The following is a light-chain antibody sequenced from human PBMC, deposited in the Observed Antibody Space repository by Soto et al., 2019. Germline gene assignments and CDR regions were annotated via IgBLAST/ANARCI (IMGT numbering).Light chain of an antibody. J-gene: IGLJ2*01. CDR2: DVN. CDR1: SSDVGGYNY. CDR3: NSYGGTNNYVV. V-gene: IGLV2-8*01. Sequence: QSVLTQPPSASGSPGQSVTISCTGTSSDVGGYNYVSWYRQHPGKAPQLIIYDVNKRPSGVPDRFSGPKSGNTASLTVSGLQAEDEADYFCNSYGGTNNYVVFGGGTKLTVL.